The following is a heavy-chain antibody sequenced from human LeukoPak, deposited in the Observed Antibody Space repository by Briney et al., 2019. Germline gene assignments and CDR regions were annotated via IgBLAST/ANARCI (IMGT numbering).Heavy chain of an antibody. V-gene: IGHV3-11*01. CDR3: ARDLMGIAYLGAFYY. Sequence: GGSLRLSCAASGFTFSDYYTSWIRQAPGKGLEWVSYISSSGSTIYYADSVKGRFTISRDNAKNSLYLRMNSLRAEDTAVYYCARDLMGIAYLGAFYYWGQGTLVTVSS. D-gene: IGHD6-13*01. J-gene: IGHJ4*02. CDR2: ISSSGSTI. CDR1: GFTFSDYY.